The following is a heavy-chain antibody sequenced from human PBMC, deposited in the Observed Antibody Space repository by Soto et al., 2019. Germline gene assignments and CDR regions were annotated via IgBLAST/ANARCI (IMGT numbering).Heavy chain of an antibody. J-gene: IGHJ6*02. V-gene: IGHV3-48*01. CDR3: ARIAAAGTPLVLAV. D-gene: IGHD6-13*01. CDR1: DFTFSTYS. CDR2: ISPSSSNM. Sequence: PGGSLRLSCVASDFTFSTYSMNWVRQAPGKGLEWVSYISPSSSNMYYADSVRGRFTISRDNSKNTLYLQMNSLRAEDTAVYYCARIAAAGTPLVLAVCGQGSTVPVSS.